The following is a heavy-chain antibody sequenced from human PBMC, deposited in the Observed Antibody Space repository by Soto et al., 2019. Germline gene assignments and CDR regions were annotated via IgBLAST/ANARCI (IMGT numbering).Heavy chain of an antibody. Sequence: GASVKVSCTASGYTFTSYDINWVRQATGQGLEWMGWMNPNSGNTGYAQKFQGRVTMTRNTSISTAYMELSSLRSEDTAVYYCARAGYDFWSGYYYWFDPWGQGTLVTVSS. V-gene: IGHV1-8*01. J-gene: IGHJ5*02. D-gene: IGHD3-3*01. CDR2: MNPNSGNT. CDR1: GYTFTSYD. CDR3: ARAGYDFWSGYYYWFDP.